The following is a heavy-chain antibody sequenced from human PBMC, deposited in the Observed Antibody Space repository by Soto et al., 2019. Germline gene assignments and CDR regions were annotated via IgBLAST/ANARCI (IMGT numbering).Heavy chain of an antibody. D-gene: IGHD3-22*01. Sequence: GGSLRLSCAASGFTFSNAWMNWVRQAPGKGLEWVGRIKSKTDGGTTDYAAPVKGRFTISRDDSKNTLYLQMNSLKTEDTAVYYCTTEARITMIVVVIPGGFDYWGQGTLVTVSS. CDR3: TTEARITMIVVVIPGGFDY. CDR1: GFTFSNAW. J-gene: IGHJ4*02. CDR2: IKSKTDGGTT. V-gene: IGHV3-15*07.